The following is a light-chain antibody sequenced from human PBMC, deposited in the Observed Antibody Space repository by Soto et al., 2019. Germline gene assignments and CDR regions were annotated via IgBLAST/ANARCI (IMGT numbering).Light chain of an antibody. CDR3: QQGVNWPHT. CDR1: QSVSDY. Sequence: DTVVTQWPARLPLWLAKNATRAVWAGQSVSDYLAWYQQKPGQPPRLLFFDASNRVTGVPARFSAGGSGTAFTLIISNLEPEDFAVYFCQQGVNWPHTVGGGTKVDIK. CDR2: DAS. J-gene: IGKJ4*01. V-gene: IGKV3-11*01.